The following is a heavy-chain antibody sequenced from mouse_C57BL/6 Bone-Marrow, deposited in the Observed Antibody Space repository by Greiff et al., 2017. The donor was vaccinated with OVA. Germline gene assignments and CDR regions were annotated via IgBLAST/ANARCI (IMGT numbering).Heavy chain of an antibody. CDR1: GYAFTNYL. J-gene: IGHJ2*01. CDR2: INPGSGGT. D-gene: IGHD1-1*01. CDR3: ARYGSSYD. Sequence: VQRVESGAELVRPGTSVKVSCKASGYAFTNYLIEWVKQRPGQGLEWIGVINPGSGGTNYNEKFKGKATLTADKSSSTAYMQLSSLTSEDSAVYFCARYGSSYDWGQGTTLTVSS. V-gene: IGHV1-54*01.